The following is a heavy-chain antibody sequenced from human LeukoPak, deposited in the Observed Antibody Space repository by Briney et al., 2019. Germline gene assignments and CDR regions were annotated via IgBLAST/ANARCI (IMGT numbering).Heavy chain of an antibody. D-gene: IGHD4-23*01. CDR2: ISTTGGST. Sequence: GGSLRLSCAASGFTFSSYAMSWVRQAPGKGLEWVSAISTTGGSTYYADSVKGRFTVSRDNSKNTLSLQMDSLRVEDTALYYCAKDWTTVVTPKGYYFDSWGQGTLVTVSS. CDR3: AKDWTTVVTPKGYYFDS. V-gene: IGHV3-23*01. J-gene: IGHJ4*02. CDR1: GFTFSSYA.